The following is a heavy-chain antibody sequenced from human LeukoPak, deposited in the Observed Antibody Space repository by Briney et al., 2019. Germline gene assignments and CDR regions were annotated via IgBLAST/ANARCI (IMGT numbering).Heavy chain of an antibody. D-gene: IGHD2-2*01. Sequence: GRSLRLSCAASGFTFSSYGMHWVRQAPGKGLEWVAVIWYDGSNKYYADSVKGRFTISRDNSKNTLYLQMNSLRAEDTAVYYCAKGPQSTYYYYMDVWGKGTTVTVSS. CDR3: AKGPQSTYYYYMDV. J-gene: IGHJ6*03. CDR1: GFTFSSYG. V-gene: IGHV3-33*06. CDR2: IWYDGSNK.